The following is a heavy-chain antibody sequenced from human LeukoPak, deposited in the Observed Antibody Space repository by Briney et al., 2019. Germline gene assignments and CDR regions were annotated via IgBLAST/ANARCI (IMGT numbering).Heavy chain of an antibody. CDR1: GGSISSSSYY. Sequence: PSETLSLTCTVSGGSISSSSYYWGWIRQPPGKGLEWIGSIYYSGSTYYNPSLKSRATISVDTSKNQFSLKLSSVTAADTAVYYCARQHSGYDDGFDYWGQGTLVTVSS. J-gene: IGHJ4*02. D-gene: IGHD5-12*01. CDR2: IYYSGST. V-gene: IGHV4-39*01. CDR3: ARQHSGYDDGFDY.